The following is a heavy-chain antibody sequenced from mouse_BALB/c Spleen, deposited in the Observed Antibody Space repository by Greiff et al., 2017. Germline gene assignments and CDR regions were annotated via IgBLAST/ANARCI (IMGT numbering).Heavy chain of an antibody. D-gene: IGHD4-1*01. Sequence: EVQGVESGGGLVKPGGSLKLSCAASGFTFSDYYMYWVRQTPEKRLEWVATISDGGSYTYYPDSVKGRFTISRDNAKNNLYLQMSSLKSEDTAMYYCARDLNWTGAYWGQGTLVTVSA. CDR3: ARDLNWTGAY. V-gene: IGHV5-4*02. CDR2: ISDGGSYT. J-gene: IGHJ3*01. CDR1: GFTFSDYY.